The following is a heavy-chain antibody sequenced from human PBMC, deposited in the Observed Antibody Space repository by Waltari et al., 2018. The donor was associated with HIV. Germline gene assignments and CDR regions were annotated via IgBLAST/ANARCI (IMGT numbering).Heavy chain of an antibody. CDR1: GYTFTAYY. J-gene: IGHJ3*02. CDR2: VYPNTGDT. V-gene: IGHV1-2*02. Sequence: HVLLLQSGAEVKKPGASVKVSCKASGYTFTAYYIHWVRQAPGQGLEWMGWVYPNTGDTNYAQKFQGRVTMARDASIRTVSMELSRLRSDDTAVYYCVRQMTFYDAFDIWGQGTLVTVSA. CDR3: VRQMTFYDAFDI.